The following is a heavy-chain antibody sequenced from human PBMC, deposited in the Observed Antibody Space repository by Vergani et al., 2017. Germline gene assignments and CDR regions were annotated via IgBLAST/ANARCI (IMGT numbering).Heavy chain of an antibody. CDR2: VYHSGST. J-gene: IGHJ4*02. CDR1: GGSISSSNW. Sequence: QVQLQESGPGLVKPSGTLSLSCAVSGGSISSSNWWSWVRQPPGKGLEWIGEVYHSGSTNYNPSLKSRVTISVDKSKNQFSLKLSPVTAADTDVYYCAKTGGSSWGEFDYWGQGTLVTVSS. D-gene: IGHD6-13*01. CDR3: AKTGGSSWGEFDY. V-gene: IGHV4-4*02.